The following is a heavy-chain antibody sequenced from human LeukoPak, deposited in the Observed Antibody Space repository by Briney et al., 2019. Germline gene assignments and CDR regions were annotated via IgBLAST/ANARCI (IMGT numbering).Heavy chain of an antibody. CDR2: ISSSGNTI. CDR3: ARGEQRWLRSGRM. CDR1: GFAFSSYG. J-gene: IGHJ3*02. Sequence: GGSLRLSCAASGFAFSSYGMNWVRQAPGKGLEWVSYISSSGNTIYYGDSVKGRFTISRDNAKNSLYLQMNSLRAEDTAVYYCARGEQRWLRSGRMWAQGQMVTVSS. D-gene: IGHD5-18*01. V-gene: IGHV3-48*03.